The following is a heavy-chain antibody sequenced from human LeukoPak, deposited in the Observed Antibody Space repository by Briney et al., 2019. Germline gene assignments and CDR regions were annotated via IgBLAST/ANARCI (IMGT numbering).Heavy chain of an antibody. CDR2: ICGSGCGGTP. Sequence: GGTLRLSRAVSGFTFSIYCMTWGRQAPGRGLEWVSAICGSGCGGTPYYADSVKGRFTVSRDNSKNTLHLQMNSLTAEDTAVYYCAKDRGGSYPNWFDPWGQGTLVTVSS. D-gene: IGHD1-26*01. CDR1: GFTFSIYC. J-gene: IGHJ5*02. CDR3: AKDRGGSYPNWFDP. V-gene: IGHV3-23*01.